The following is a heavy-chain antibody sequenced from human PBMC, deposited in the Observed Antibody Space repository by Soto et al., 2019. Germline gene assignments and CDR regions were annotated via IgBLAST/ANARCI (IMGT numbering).Heavy chain of an antibody. CDR1: GFTFSSYS. D-gene: IGHD3-3*01. CDR3: ARDKDQGYDFWSGYGGFDP. CDR2: ISSSSSTI. J-gene: IGHJ5*02. V-gene: IGHV3-48*01. Sequence: TGGSLRLSCAASGFTFSSYSMNWVRQAPGKGLEWVSYISSSSSTIYYADFVKGRFTISRDNAKNSLYLQMNSLRAEDTAVYYCARDKDQGYDFWSGYGGFDPWGQGTLVTVSS.